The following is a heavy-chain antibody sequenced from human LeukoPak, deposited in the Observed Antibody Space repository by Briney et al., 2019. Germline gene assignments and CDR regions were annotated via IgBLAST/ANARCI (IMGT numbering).Heavy chain of an antibody. V-gene: IGHV3-49*04. CDR3: TRGGYNSPRNDY. CDR2: IRSKAYGGTT. J-gene: IGHJ4*02. CDR1: GFTFGEYA. Sequence: PGGSLRLSCTASGFTFGEYALSWVRQAPGKGLEWVCFIRSKAYGGTTDYATSVKGRFTISRDDSKSFAYLQMSSLKTEDTAVYYCTRGGYNSPRNDYWGQGTLVTVSS. D-gene: IGHD5-24*01.